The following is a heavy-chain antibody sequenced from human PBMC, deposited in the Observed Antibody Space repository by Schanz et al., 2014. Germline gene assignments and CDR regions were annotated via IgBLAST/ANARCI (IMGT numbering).Heavy chain of an antibody. J-gene: IGHJ5*02. V-gene: IGHV3-30*14. CDR1: GFIFGDYA. D-gene: IGHD3-16*01. Sequence: QVQLVESGGGVVQPGGSLRLSCAASGFIFGDYAIHWVRQAPGKGLEWVAAISNHGLNTYFGDSVKGRFTISRDNSRNTVFLPXHSLNPEDVTLFFSSLLSTFNYDDITLSPPFFLPWGRGPLLPVSS. CDR3: SLLSTFNYDDITLSPPFFLP. CDR2: ISNHGLNT.